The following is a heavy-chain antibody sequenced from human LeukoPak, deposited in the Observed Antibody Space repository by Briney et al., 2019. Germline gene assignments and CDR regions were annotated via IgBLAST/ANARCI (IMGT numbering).Heavy chain of an antibody. CDR3: ATTFSSSWFSLFDP. J-gene: IGHJ5*02. CDR2: FDPEDGET. V-gene: IGHV1-24*01. Sequence: ASVKVSCKVSGYTLTELSMHWVRQAPGKGLEWMGGFDPEDGETIYAQKFQGRVTMTEDTSTDTAYMELSSLRSEGTAVYYCATTFSSSWFSLFDPWGQGTLVTVSS. D-gene: IGHD6-13*01. CDR1: GYTLTELS.